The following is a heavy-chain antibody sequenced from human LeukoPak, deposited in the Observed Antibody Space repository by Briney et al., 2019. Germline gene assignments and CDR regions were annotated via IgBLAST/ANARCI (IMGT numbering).Heavy chain of an antibody. J-gene: IGHJ3*02. CDR2: IYNSGST. V-gene: IGHV4-61*08. Sequence: PSETLSLTCTVSGGSISSGDYYWSWIRQHPGKGLEWIGYIYNSGSTNYNPSLKSRVTISVDTSKNQFSLMLSSVTAADTAVYYCARGSTKRYNWNDVGAFDIWGQGTMVTVSS. D-gene: IGHD1-1*01. CDR3: ARGSTKRYNWNDVGAFDI. CDR1: GGSISSGDYY.